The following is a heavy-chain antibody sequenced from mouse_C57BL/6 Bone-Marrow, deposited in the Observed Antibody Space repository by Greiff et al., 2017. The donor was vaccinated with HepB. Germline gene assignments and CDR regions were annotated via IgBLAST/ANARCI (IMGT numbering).Heavy chain of an antibody. CDR1: GYTFTSYD. Sequence: VKLMESGPELVKPGASVKLSCKASGYTFTSYDINWVKQRPGQGLEWIGWIYPRDGSTKYNEKFKGKATLTVDTSSSTAYMELHSLTSEDSAVYFCARVTTVVYFDYWGQGTTLTVSS. J-gene: IGHJ2*01. CDR2: IYPRDGST. CDR3: ARVTTVVYFDY. D-gene: IGHD1-1*01. V-gene: IGHV1-85*01.